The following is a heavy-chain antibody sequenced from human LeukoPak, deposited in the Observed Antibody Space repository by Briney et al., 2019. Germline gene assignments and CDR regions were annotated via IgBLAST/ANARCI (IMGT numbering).Heavy chain of an antibody. V-gene: IGHV3-30-3*01. CDR2: ISFDGSNK. J-gene: IGHJ5*02. D-gene: IGHD3-3*01. Sequence: GGSLRLSCAASGFTFSSYTIHWVRQPPGKGLEWVAVISFDGSNKYYADSVKGRFTISRDNSKNTLYLQMNSLRAEDTAVYYCARVVSERFGVVRILDPWGQGTLITVSS. CDR3: ARVVSERFGVVRILDP. CDR1: GFTFSSYT.